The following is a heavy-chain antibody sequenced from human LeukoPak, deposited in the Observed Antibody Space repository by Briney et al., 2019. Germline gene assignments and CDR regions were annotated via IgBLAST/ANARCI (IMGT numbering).Heavy chain of an antibody. J-gene: IGHJ6*03. V-gene: IGHV4-34*01. CDR2: INHSGST. CDR1: GGSISSYY. D-gene: IGHD3-10*01. Sequence: SETLSLTCTVSGGSISSYYWSWIRQPPGKGLEWIGEINHSGSTNYNPSLKSRVTISVDTSKNQFSLKLSSVTAADTAVYYCARDGADMVRGNYYYYMDVWGKGTTVTISS. CDR3: ARDGADMVRGNYYYYMDV.